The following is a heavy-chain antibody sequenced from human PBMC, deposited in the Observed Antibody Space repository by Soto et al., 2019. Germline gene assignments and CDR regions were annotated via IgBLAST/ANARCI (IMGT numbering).Heavy chain of an antibody. D-gene: IGHD4-17*01. CDR3: AKGGRLGDFPFDY. J-gene: IGHJ4*02. CDR1: GFSFNNYS. CDR2: VVSNGAST. Sequence: GVSLRLSCAASGFSFNNYSMNWVRQVPGKGLEWVSDVVSNGASTNYADSVKGRFTISRDNSRNTLYLQMNSLRAEDTAVYFCAKGGRLGDFPFDYWGQGTLVTVSS. V-gene: IGHV3-23*01.